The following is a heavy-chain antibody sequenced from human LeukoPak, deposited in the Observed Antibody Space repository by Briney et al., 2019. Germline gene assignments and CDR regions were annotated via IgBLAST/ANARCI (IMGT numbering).Heavy chain of an antibody. J-gene: IGHJ4*02. CDR1: GYSISIGYY. CDR2: IYHSGST. V-gene: IGHV4-38-2*02. Sequence: SETLSLTCTVSGYSISIGYYWGWIRQPPGKGLEWIGSIYHSGSTYYNPSLKSRVTISVDTSKNQFSLKLSSVTAADTAVYYCARDPPYCSSTSCSTGDDYWGQGTLVTVSS. CDR3: ARDPPYCSSTSCSTGDDY. D-gene: IGHD2-2*02.